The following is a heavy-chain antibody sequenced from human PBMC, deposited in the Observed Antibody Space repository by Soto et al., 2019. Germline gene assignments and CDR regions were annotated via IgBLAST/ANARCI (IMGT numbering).Heavy chain of an antibody. V-gene: IGHV4-39*01. Sequence: SETLSLTCTVSGCSISSSSYYWGWIRQPPGKGLEWIGSIYYSGSTYYNPSLKSRVTISVDTSKNQFSLKLSSVTAADTAVYYCARRTAMVTFDYWGQGTLVTVSS. J-gene: IGHJ4*02. CDR1: GCSISSSSYY. CDR3: ARRTAMVTFDY. CDR2: IYYSGST. D-gene: IGHD5-18*01.